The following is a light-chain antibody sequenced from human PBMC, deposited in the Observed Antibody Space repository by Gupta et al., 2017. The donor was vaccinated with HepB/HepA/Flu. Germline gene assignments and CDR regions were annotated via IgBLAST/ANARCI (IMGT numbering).Light chain of an antibody. V-gene: IGKV3-15*01. Sequence: DTVVTQSPIILSVSPGDRVTLSCRTSQNVGTNLAWYQQKVGQAPRLLVFGASSRATGIPARFIGSGSETEFSLIISYLQSEDFAIYCCQQDDRWPLIFGRGTIV. CDR1: QNVGTN. J-gene: IGKJ3*01. CDR2: GAS. CDR3: QQDDRWPLI.